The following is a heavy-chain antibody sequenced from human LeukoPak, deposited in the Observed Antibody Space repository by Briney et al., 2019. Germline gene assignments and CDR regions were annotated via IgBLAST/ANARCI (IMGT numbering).Heavy chain of an antibody. CDR2: INPNSGGT. CDR3: ARVHYDILTGYYYYYGMDV. Sequence: GASVNVSCKASGYTFTGYYMHWVRQAPGQGLEWMGWINPNSGGTNYAQKFQGRVTMTRDTSISTAYMELSRLRADDTAVYYCARVHYDILTGYYYYYGMDVWGQGTTVTVSS. J-gene: IGHJ6*02. CDR1: GYTFTGYY. D-gene: IGHD3-9*01. V-gene: IGHV1-2*02.